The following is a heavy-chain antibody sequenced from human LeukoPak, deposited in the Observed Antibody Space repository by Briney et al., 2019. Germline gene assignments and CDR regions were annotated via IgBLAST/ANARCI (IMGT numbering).Heavy chain of an antibody. D-gene: IGHD3-22*01. V-gene: IGHV3-30*03. J-gene: IGHJ4*02. CDR3: ARGLTDYYDTSGYFDY. Sequence: PGGSLRLSCAASGFTFSSYSMNWVRQAPGKGLEWVAVISYDGSNKYNADSVKGRFTLSRDNSKNTLYLQMNSLRAEDTALYYCARGLTDYYDTSGYFDYWGQGTLVTVSS. CDR1: GFTFSSYS. CDR2: ISYDGSNK.